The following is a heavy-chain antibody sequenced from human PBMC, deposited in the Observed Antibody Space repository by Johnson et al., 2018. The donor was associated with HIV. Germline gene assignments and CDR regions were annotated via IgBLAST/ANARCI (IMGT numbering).Heavy chain of an antibody. J-gene: IGHJ3*02. CDR2: ISWNSGSI. D-gene: IGHD2-15*01. CDR1: GFTFSSYA. CDR3: ARDQFADCSGGSCYSVPLAFDI. V-gene: IGHV3-23*04. Sequence: VQLVESGGGLVQPGGSLRLSCAASGFTFSSYAMSWVRQAPGKGLEWVSAISWNSGSIGYADSVKGRFTISRDTAKNSLYLQNSRRAEDTAVYYCARDQFADCSGGSCYSVPLAFDIWGQGTMVTVSS.